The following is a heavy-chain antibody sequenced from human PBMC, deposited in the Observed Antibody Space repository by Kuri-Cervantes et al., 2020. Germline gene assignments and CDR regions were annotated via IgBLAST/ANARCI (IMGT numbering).Heavy chain of an antibody. Sequence: GGSLRLSCAASGFTFSSYAMHWVRQAPGKGLGWVAVISYDGSNKYYADSVKGRFTISRDNSKNTLYLQMNSLRAEDTAVYYCARSDSSSWDRDFYFDYWGQGTLVTVSS. J-gene: IGHJ4*02. CDR3: ARSDSSSWDRDFYFDY. D-gene: IGHD6-13*01. CDR1: GFTFSSYA. CDR2: ISYDGSNK. V-gene: IGHV3-30-3*01.